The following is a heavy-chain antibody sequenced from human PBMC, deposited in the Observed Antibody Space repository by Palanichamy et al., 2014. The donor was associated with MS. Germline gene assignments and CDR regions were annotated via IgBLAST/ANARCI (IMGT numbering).Heavy chain of an antibody. CDR3: ARMMGSHYYSGLDV. J-gene: IGHJ6*02. V-gene: IGHV2-70*04. CDR2: SDWDGDK. D-gene: IGHD1-26*01. CDR1: GISITTTGVR. Sequence: QVTLKESGPALVKPTQTLTLTCTFSGISITTTGVRMSWIRQPPGKALEWLARSDWDGDKYYNASLKTRLTISKDTSKNQVVLTMTNMDSVDTATYYCARMMGSHYYSGLDVWGQGTTVTVSS.